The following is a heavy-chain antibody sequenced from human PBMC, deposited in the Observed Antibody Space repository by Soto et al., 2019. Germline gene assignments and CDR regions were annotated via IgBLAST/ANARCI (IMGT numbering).Heavy chain of an antibody. CDR3: ARAPGWIDAFDI. Sequence: SVKVSCKASGGTFSSYAITWVRQAPGQGLEWMGGIIPIFGTANYAQKFQGRVTITADESTSTAYMELSSLRSEDTAVYYCARAPGWIDAFDIWGQGTMVTVS. V-gene: IGHV1-69*13. D-gene: IGHD6-19*01. J-gene: IGHJ3*02. CDR2: IIPIFGTA. CDR1: GGTFSSYA.